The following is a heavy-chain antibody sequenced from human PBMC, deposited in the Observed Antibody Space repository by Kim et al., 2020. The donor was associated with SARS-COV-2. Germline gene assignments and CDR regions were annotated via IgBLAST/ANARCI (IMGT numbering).Heavy chain of an antibody. J-gene: IGHJ6*02. V-gene: IGHV3-48*04. Sequence: GGSLRLSCAASGFTFSSYSMNWVRQAPGKGLEWVSYISSSSSTIYYADSVKGRFTISRDNAKNSLYLQMNSLRAEDTAVYYCARGPYYDILTGYDRYGMDVWGQGTTVTVSS. CDR3: ARGPYYDILTGYDRYGMDV. D-gene: IGHD3-9*01. CDR1: GFTFSSYS. CDR2: ISSSSSTI.